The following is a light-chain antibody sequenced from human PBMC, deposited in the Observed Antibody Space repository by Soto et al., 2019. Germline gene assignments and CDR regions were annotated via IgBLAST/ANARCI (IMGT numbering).Light chain of an antibody. CDR2: GAS. CDR1: QSVGRN. Sequence: EIVMTQSPATLSVSPGERATLSCRASQSVGRNLAWYQQNPGQSPRLLIFGASTRATAIPARFSGSGSGTEFTLTISSLQSEDFAVYYCQQYSHWLSWTFGQGTKVEIK. J-gene: IGKJ1*01. CDR3: QQYSHWLSWT. V-gene: IGKV3-15*01.